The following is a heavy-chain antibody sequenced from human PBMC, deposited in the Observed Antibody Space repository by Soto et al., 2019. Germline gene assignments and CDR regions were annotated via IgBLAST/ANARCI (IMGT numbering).Heavy chain of an antibody. J-gene: IGHJ3*02. CDR3: AREDSSGYDAFDI. Sequence: SQTLSLTCVISGDSVSSNSAAGECIIRSPSRGLEWLGRTYYRSKWYNDYAVSVKSRITINPDTSKNQFSLQLNSVTPEDTAVYYCAREDSSGYDAFDIWGQGTMVTVSS. D-gene: IGHD3-22*01. V-gene: IGHV6-1*01. CDR2: TYYRSKWYN. CDR1: GDSVSSNSAA.